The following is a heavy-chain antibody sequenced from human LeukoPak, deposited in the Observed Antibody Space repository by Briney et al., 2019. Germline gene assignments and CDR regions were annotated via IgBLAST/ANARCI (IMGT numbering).Heavy chain of an antibody. J-gene: IGHJ4*02. CDR3: ASQAGTVTTEYYFDY. CDR2: INPNSGGT. V-gene: IGHV1-2*02. D-gene: IGHD4-11*01. Sequence: ASVKVSCKASGYTFTSYYTHWVRQAPGQGLEWMGWINPNSGGTNYAQKFQGRVTMTRDTSISTAYMELSRLRSDDTAVYYCASQAGTVTTEYYFDYWGQGTLVTVSS. CDR1: GYTFTSYY.